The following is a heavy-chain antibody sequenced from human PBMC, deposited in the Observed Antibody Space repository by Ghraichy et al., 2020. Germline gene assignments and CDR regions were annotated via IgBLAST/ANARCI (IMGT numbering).Heavy chain of an antibody. Sequence: GGSLRLSCAASGFTFSSYAMSWVRQAPGKGLEWVSAISGSGGSTYYADSVKGRFTISRDNYKNTLYLQMNRLRAEDTAVYYCAKGYYDSHFDYWGQGTLVTVSS. CDR3: AKGYYDSHFDY. V-gene: IGHV3-23*01. CDR2: ISGSGGST. J-gene: IGHJ4*02. D-gene: IGHD3-22*01. CDR1: GFTFSSYA.